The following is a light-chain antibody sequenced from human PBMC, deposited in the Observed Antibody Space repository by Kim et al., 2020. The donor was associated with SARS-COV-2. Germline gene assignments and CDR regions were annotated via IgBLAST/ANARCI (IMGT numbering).Light chain of an antibody. Sequence: GVTSAGTGSSSNIGAGYDVHWYQQLPGTAPKLLIYGNNNRPSGVPDRFSGSKSGTSASLAITGLQAEDEADYYCQSYDSSLSGWVFGGGTQLTVL. V-gene: IGLV1-40*01. CDR1: SSNIGAGYD. CDR2: GNN. CDR3: QSYDSSLSGWV. J-gene: IGLJ3*02.